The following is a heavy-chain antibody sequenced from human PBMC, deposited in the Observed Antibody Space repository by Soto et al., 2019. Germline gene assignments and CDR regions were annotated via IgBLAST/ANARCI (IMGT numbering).Heavy chain of an antibody. J-gene: IGHJ6*02. V-gene: IGHV4-59*01. CDR1: GGSIRDYF. D-gene: IGHD1-7*01. CDR3: ARDRKLELPGNYYYYGMGV. Sequence: PSETLSLTCSVSGGSIRDYFWTWIRQSPGRGLEWIGYISSSGTVKYNSSLKSRVTISLDRSRNQFSLKLSSVTAADTAVYFCARDRKLELPGNYYYYGMGVWGQGTTVTVSS. CDR2: ISSSGTV.